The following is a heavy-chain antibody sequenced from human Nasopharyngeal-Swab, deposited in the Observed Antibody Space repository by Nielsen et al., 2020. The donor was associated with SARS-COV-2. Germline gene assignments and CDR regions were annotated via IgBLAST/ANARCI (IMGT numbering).Heavy chain of an antibody. Sequence: GSLRLSCTVSGGSIRSYYWSWIRQPPGKGLEWIGYIYYSGSTNYNPSLKSRVTISVDTSKNQFSLKLSSVTAADTAVYYCARDSTPVYYYYYMDVWGKGTTVTVSS. CDR2: IYYSGST. CDR3: ARDSTPVYYYYYMDV. J-gene: IGHJ6*03. D-gene: IGHD2-15*01. CDR1: GGSIRSYY. V-gene: IGHV4-59*01.